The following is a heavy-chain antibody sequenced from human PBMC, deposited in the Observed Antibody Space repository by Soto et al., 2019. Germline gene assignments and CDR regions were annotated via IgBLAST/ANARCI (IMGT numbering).Heavy chain of an antibody. V-gene: IGHV4-59*01. CDR3: ARRRAILDGYFQPFDH. Sequence: QVQLQESGPGLVKPSATLSITCTVSGGSFGGFYWSWTRQSPGKGLEWIAYIYYSGSTNYSPSLKSGSPTSIHPSTNQFTPKLTSVAPGVTAVYYCARRRAILDGYFQPFDHWGQGTLVTVS. CDR2: IYYSGST. D-gene: IGHD2-21*01. J-gene: IGHJ4*01. CDR1: GGSFGGFY.